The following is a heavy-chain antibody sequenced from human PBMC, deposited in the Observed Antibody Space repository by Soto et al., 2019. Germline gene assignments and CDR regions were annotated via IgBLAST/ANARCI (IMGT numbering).Heavy chain of an antibody. CDR3: AQALVFTGGDGFDI. CDR1: GGSITTGGRY. V-gene: IGHV4-31*02. J-gene: IGHJ3*02. CDR2: IYYSGNT. D-gene: IGHD1-1*01. Sequence: QVRLQEWGPGLVKPSQTLSLKCSVSGGSITTGGRYWSWIRQLPGKGLEWIGDIYYSGNTYYNASRKSRVAISVEAAKNQFSLKLSSVTAADTALYYCAQALVFTGGDGFDIWGQGRLVTVSS.